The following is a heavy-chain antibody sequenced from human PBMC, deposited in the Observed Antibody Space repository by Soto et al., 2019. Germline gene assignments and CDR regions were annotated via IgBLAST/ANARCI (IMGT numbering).Heavy chain of an antibody. Sequence: QVQLVESGGGLVNPGGSLRLSCAASGFTFSDYYMSWIREAPGKGLEWVSYISSSGSTIYYADSVKGRFTISRDNAKNSLYLQMNSLRAEDTAVYYYARKPYSSSWSDYWGQGTLVPVSS. V-gene: IGHV3-11*01. CDR1: GFTFSDYY. J-gene: IGHJ4*02. D-gene: IGHD6-13*01. CDR3: ARKPYSSSWSDY. CDR2: ISSSGSTI.